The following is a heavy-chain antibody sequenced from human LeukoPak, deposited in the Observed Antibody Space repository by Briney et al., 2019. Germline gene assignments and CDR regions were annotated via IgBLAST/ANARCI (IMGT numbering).Heavy chain of an antibody. CDR2: IIPIFGTA. CDR1: GYTLTELS. D-gene: IGHD3-9*01. Sequence: GASVKVSCKVSGYTLTELSMHWVRQAPGQGLEWMGGIIPIFGTANYAQKFQGRVTITADKSTSTAYMELSSLRSEDTAVYYCATERYFDWLFEFKYYYYYGMDVWGKGTTVTVSS. V-gene: IGHV1-69*06. J-gene: IGHJ6*04. CDR3: ATERYFDWLFEFKYYYYYGMDV.